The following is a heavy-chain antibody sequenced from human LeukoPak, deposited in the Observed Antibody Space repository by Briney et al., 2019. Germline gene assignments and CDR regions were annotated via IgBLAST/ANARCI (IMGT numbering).Heavy chain of an antibody. CDR3: ARDGSRTWGLAY. CDR1: GYTFTTYD. J-gene: IGHJ4*02. V-gene: IGHV1-8*01. D-gene: IGHD3-16*01. Sequence: ASVKVSCRAPGYTFTTYDVSWVRQAPGQGLEWVGWMNPYSGNTVYAHKFQGRVTMTRDTSINTAYMELTRLTSDDTAVYYCARDGSRTWGLAYWGQETLVAVSS. CDR2: MNPYSGNT.